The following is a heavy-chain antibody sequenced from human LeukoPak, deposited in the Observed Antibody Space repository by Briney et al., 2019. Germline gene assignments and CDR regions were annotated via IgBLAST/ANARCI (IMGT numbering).Heavy chain of an antibody. V-gene: IGHV4-34*01. CDR2: INHSGST. D-gene: IGHD6-19*01. CDR1: GGSFSGYY. CDR3: ATFTDSSGWYYFDY. Sequence: KPPETLSLTCAVYGGSFSGYYWSWIRQPPGKGLEWIGEINHSGSTNYNPSLKSRVTISVDTSKNQFSLKLSSVTAADTAVYYCATFTDSSGWYYFDYWGQGTLVTVSS. J-gene: IGHJ4*02.